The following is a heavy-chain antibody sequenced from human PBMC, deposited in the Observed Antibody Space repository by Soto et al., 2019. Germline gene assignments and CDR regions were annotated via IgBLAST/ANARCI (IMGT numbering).Heavy chain of an antibody. CDR3: AAPYYYGSGSYYNEGDP. CDR1: GGTFSSYA. V-gene: IGHV1-69*13. Sequence: SVKVSCKASGGTFSSYAISWVRQAPGQGLEWMGGIIPIFGTANYAQKFQGRVTITADESTSTAYMELSSLRSEDTAVYYCAAPYYYGSGSYYNEGDPWGQGTLVTVSS. CDR2: IIPIFGTA. D-gene: IGHD3-10*01. J-gene: IGHJ5*02.